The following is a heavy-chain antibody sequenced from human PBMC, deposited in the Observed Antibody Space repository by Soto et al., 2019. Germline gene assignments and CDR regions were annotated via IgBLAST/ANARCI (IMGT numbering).Heavy chain of an antibody. CDR1: GFSLSTSGMC. V-gene: IGHV2-70*01. D-gene: IGHD2-15*01. CDR3: APMGLAPGWFDP. CDR2: IDWDDDK. Sequence: SGPTLVNPTHTLTLTCTFSGFSLSTSGMCVSWIRQPPGKALEWLALIDWDDDKYYSTSLKTRLTISKDTSKNQVVLTMTNMDPVDTATYYCAPMGLAPGWFDPSGQGTLVPVCS. J-gene: IGHJ5*02.